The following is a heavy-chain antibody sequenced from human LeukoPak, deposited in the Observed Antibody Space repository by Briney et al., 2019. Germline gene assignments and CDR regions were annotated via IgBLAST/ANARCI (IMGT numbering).Heavy chain of an antibody. CDR3: AGYGGNSDAFDI. Sequence: SETLSLTCTVSGGSISSYYWSWIRQPPGKGLEWIGYIYYSGSTNYNPSLKSRVTISVDTSKNQFSLKLSSMTAADTAVYYCAGYGGNSDAFDIWGQGTMVTVSS. CDR1: GGSISSYY. D-gene: IGHD4-17*01. CDR2: IYYSGST. V-gene: IGHV4-59*01. J-gene: IGHJ3*02.